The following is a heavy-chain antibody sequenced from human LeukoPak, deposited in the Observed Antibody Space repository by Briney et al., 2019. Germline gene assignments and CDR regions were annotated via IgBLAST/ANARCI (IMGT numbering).Heavy chain of an antibody. Sequence: SETLSLTCTVSGGSISSYYWSWIRQPAGKGLEWIGRIYTSGGTNYNPSLKSRITVSVDTSRNQLSLKLRSVTAADTAVYYCARARIAAAGTWAFEIWGQGTTVTVSS. CDR1: GGSISSYY. D-gene: IGHD6-13*01. V-gene: IGHV4-4*07. CDR2: IYTSGGT. J-gene: IGHJ3*02. CDR3: ARARIAAAGTWAFEI.